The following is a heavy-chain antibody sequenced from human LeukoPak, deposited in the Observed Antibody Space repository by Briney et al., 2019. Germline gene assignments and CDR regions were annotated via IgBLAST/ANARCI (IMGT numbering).Heavy chain of an antibody. CDR3: ASYSSSWYVGGFDY. D-gene: IGHD6-13*01. V-gene: IGHV4-59*01. CDR1: GGSISSYY. J-gene: IGHJ4*02. Sequence: SSETLSLTCTVSGGSISSYYWSWIRQPPGKGLEWIGYIYYSGSTNYNPSLKSRVTISVDTSKNQFSLKLSSVTAADTAVYYCASYSSSWYVGGFDYWGQGTLVTVSS. CDR2: IYYSGST.